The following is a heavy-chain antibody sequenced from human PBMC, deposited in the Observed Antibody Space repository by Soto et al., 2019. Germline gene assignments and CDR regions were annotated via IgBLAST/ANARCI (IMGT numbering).Heavy chain of an antibody. CDR2: IDPSDSHA. V-gene: IGHV5-10-1*01. CDR1: GYIFSTYW. CDR3: ARLLDSWGEPHYFDS. Sequence: GESLKISCQGSGYIFSTYWITWVRQMPGKDLEWMGTIDPSDSHANYSLSFQGHVSISVDKSIGTAYLKWSGLKASDSAMYYCARLLDSWGEPHYFDSWGQGTMVTVSS. D-gene: IGHD3-16*01. J-gene: IGHJ4*02.